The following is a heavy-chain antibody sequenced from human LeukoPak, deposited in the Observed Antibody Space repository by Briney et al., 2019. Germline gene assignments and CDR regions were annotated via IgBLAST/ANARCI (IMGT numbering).Heavy chain of an antibody. CDR2: IGGSGGST. J-gene: IGHJ6*02. CDR3: AKVREYYYYGMDV. V-gene: IGHV3-23*01. Sequence: SGGSLRLSCAASGFTFSSYAMSWVRQAPGKGLEWVSAIGGSGGSTYYADSVKGRFTISRDNSKNTLYLQMNSLRAEDTAVYYCAKVREYYYYGMDVWGQGTTVTVSS. D-gene: IGHD2/OR15-2a*01. CDR1: GFTFSSYA.